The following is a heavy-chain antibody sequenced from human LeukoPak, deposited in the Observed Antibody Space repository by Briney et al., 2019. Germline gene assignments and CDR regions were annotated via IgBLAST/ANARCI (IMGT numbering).Heavy chain of an antibody. V-gene: IGHV3-7*01. CDR2: IKQDGSEK. CDR1: GFSFSSYW. CDR3: ARCLHSPYMDV. J-gene: IGHJ6*03. D-gene: IGHD5/OR15-5a*01. Sequence: GGSLRLSCAASGFSFSSYWMSWVRQAPGKGLEWVAHIKQDGSEKYYADSVKGRFAISRDNAKNSLYLQMNGLRAEDTAVYYCARCLHSPYMDVWGKGTTVTVSS.